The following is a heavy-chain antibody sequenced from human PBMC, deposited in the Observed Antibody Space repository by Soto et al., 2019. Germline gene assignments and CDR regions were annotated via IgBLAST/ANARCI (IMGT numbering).Heavy chain of an antibody. J-gene: IGHJ4*02. CDR2: ISPKSGGT. D-gene: IGHD2-21*02. V-gene: IGHV1-2*02. CDR3: ARRPGYISDWDDFDL. CDR1: GYTFTGDY. Sequence: VSLKVSCKASGYTFTGDYMHWLRQAPEQGFEWMGRISPKSGGTNYAQKFQGRVTMTWDTSLNTAYMELSSLISEDTAVYYCARRPGYISDWDDFDLWGQGTLVTVSS.